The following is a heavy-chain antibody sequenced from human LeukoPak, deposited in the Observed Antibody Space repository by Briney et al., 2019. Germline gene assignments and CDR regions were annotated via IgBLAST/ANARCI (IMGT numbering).Heavy chain of an antibody. CDR1: GFTFSNFN. CDR3: ARDLGPIGDY. V-gene: IGHV3-48*04. D-gene: IGHD3-10*01. CDR2: ISGTSATI. Sequence: GGSLRLSCAASGFTFSNFNMNWVRQAPGKGLEWISYISGTSATIYYADSVKGRFTISRDNAKNSLYLQMNSLRAEDTAVYYCARDLGPIGDYWGQGTLVTVSS. J-gene: IGHJ4*02.